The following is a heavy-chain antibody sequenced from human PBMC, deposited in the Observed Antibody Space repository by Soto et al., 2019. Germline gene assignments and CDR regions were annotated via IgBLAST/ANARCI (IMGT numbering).Heavy chain of an antibody. CDR3: AARGAYGGNPRRYFDY. V-gene: IGHV4-34*01. Sequence: SETLSLTCAVYGGSFSGYYWSWIRQPPGKGLEWIGEINHSGSANYNPSLKSRVTISVDTSKNQFSLKLSSVTAADTAVYYCAARGAYGGNPRRYFDYSGQGTLVT. D-gene: IGHD4-17*01. J-gene: IGHJ4*02. CDR2: INHSGSA. CDR1: GGSFSGYY.